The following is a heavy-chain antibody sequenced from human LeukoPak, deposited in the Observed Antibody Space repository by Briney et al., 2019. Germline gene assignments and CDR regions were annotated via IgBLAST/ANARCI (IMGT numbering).Heavy chain of an antibody. CDR3: ARSSTWLSYGMDV. V-gene: IGHV3-7*01. D-gene: IGHD6-19*01. Sequence: GGSLRLSCVASGVTFSNYWMSWVRQAPGKGLEWVGNIKQDGSEKYYVYSVKGRFTISRDNAKNSLYLQMNGLRAEDTAVYYCARSSTWLSYGMDVWGQGTTVTVSS. CDR1: GVTFSNYW. CDR2: IKQDGSEK. J-gene: IGHJ6*02.